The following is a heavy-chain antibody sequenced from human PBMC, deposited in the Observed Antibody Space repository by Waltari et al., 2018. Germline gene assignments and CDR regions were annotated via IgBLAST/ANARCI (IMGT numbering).Heavy chain of an antibody. V-gene: IGHV1-69*06. CDR3: AALLYCSSTSCPNSYYYYYMDV. CDR1: GYTFSSYA. J-gene: IGHJ6*03. Sequence: QVQLVQSGAEVKKPGASVKVSCKASGYTFSSYAISWVRQAPGQGLEWMGGIIPIFGTANYAQKFQGRVTITADKSTSTAYMELSSLRSEDTAVYYCAALLYCSSTSCPNSYYYYYMDVWGKGTTVTVSS. D-gene: IGHD2-2*01. CDR2: IIPIFGTA.